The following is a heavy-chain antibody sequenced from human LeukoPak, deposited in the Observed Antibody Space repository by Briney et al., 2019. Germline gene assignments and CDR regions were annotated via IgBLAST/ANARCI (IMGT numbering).Heavy chain of an antibody. CDR3: ARDPHRIYDSSGSIDY. V-gene: IGHV3-48*04. J-gene: IGHJ4*02. D-gene: IGHD3-22*01. CDR1: GFTFSSYS. CDR2: ISSSSSTI. Sequence: GGSLRLSCAASGFTFSSYSMNWVRQAPGKGLEWVSYISSSSSTIYYADPVKGRFTISRDNAKNSLYLQMNSLRAEDTAVYYCARDPHRIYDSSGSIDYWGQGTLVTVSS.